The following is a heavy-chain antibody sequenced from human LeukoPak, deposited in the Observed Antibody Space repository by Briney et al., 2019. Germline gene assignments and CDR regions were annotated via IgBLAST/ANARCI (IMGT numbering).Heavy chain of an antibody. J-gene: IGHJ4*02. V-gene: IGHV4-34*01. CDR2: INHSGST. CDR3: GSHPARVVAAKQFDY. D-gene: IGHD2-15*01. CDR1: GGSFSGYY. Sequence: PSETLSLTCAVYGGSFSGYYWSWIRQPPGKGLEWIGEINHSGSTNYNPSLKSRVTISVDTSKNQFSLKLSSVTAADTAVYYCGSHPARVVAAKQFDYWGQGTLVTVSS.